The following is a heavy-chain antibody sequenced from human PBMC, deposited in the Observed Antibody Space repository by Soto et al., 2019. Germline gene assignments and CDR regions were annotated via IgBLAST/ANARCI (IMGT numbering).Heavy chain of an antibody. Sequence: QVQLVQSGAEVKKPGSSVKVSCKSSGGTFSTFPINWVRQAPGQGLEWMGAILPVSGTTNYAQKFQGRVTFSADESTTTAYMEVSSRRSEDTAVYYCARDRTGTTLGYFDYWGQGTRVTVSS. V-gene: IGHV1-69*12. D-gene: IGHD1-7*01. CDR3: ARDRTGTTLGYFDY. J-gene: IGHJ4*02. CDR1: GGTFSTFP. CDR2: ILPVSGTT.